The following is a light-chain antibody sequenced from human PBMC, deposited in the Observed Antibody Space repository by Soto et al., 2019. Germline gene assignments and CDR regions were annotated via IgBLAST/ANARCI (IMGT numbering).Light chain of an antibody. V-gene: IGKV1-39*01. CDR2: ETS. CDR3: QQSYSTIT. CDR1: QSITTY. J-gene: IGKJ3*01. Sequence: DIQMTQSPASLSASVGDRVTITCRASQSITTYLNWYQQKPGEAPKLLIYETSNLERGVPSRFSGSGSETDFTLTISSLQPEDFATYFCQQSYSTITFGPGTKVDIK.